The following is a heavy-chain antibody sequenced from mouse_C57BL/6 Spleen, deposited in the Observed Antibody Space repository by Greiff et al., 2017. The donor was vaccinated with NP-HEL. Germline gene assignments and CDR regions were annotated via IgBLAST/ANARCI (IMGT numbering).Heavy chain of an antibody. D-gene: IGHD2-2*01. CDR1: GYTFTSYW. CDR2: IDPSDSYT. V-gene: IGHV1-59*01. Sequence: QVQLQQPGAELVRPGTSVKLSCKASGYTFTSYWMHWVKQRPGQGLEWIGVIDPSDSYTNYNQKFKGKATLTVDTSSSTAHMQLSSLTSEDSAVYYCARWEVTTNYWGQGTTLTVSS. J-gene: IGHJ2*01. CDR3: ARWEVTTNY.